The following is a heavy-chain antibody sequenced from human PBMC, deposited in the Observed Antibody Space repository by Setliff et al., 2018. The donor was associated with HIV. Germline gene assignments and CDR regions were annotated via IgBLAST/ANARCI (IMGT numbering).Heavy chain of an antibody. J-gene: IGHJ4*02. CDR3: ARSGRLEPLHY. Sequence: KPSETLSLTCTVSGGSISSYYWSWIRQPPGKGLEWIGYIYYSGSTNYNPSLKSRVTISVDTSKNQFSLKLSSVTAADTAVYYCARSGRLEPLHYWGQGTLVTVSS. V-gene: IGHV4-59*08. CDR2: IYYSGST. CDR1: GGSISSYY. D-gene: IGHD1-1*01.